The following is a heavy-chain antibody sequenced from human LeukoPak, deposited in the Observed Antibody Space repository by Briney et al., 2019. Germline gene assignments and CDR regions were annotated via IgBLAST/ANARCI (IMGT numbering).Heavy chain of an antibody. J-gene: IGHJ5*02. CDR2: MNPNSGNT. CDR3: ARGPRYCSGGSCYGFDP. Sequence: ASVKVSCKASGYTFTSYDINWVRQATGQGLEWMGWMNPNSGNTGYAQKFQGRVTMTRNTSISTAYMELSSLRSEDTAVYYCARGPRYCSGGSCYGFDPWGQGTLVTVSS. CDR1: GYTFTSYD. V-gene: IGHV1-8*01. D-gene: IGHD2-15*01.